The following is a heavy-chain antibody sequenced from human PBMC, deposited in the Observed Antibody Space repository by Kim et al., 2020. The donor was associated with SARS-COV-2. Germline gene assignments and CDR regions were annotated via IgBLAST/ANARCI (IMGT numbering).Heavy chain of an antibody. D-gene: IGHD3-22*01. CDR2: IKSKTDGGTT. V-gene: IGHV3-15*01. CDR3: TTFTTLLPRPGGMDV. J-gene: IGHJ6*02. Sequence: GGSLRLSCAASGFTFSNAWMSWVRQAPGKGLEWVGRIKSKTDGGTTDYAAPVKGRFTISRDDSKNTLYLQMNSLKTEDTAVYYCTTFTTLLPRPGGMDVWGQGTTVTVSS. CDR1: GFTFSNAW.